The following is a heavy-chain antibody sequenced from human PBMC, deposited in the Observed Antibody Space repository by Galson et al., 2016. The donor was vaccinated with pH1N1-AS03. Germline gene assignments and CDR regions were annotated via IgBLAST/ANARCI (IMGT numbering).Heavy chain of an antibody. V-gene: IGHV1-18*01. CDR2: IKNNNDNT. CDR1: GYTFSNYG. J-gene: IGHJ4*02. D-gene: IGHD2/OR15-2a*01. CDR3: ARAFEEYLLRDYSSVFDS. Sequence: SVKVSCKASGYTFSNYGITWVRQAPGQGLQWMGWIKNNNDNTIYGQNFQGRVTLTTDPSKNTAYMELKNLRSDDTGVYYCARAFEEYLLRDYSSVFDSWGQGTLVTVSS.